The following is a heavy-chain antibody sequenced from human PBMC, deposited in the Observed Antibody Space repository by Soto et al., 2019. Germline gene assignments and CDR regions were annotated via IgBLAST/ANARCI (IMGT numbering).Heavy chain of an antibody. CDR1: GFTFSSYS. D-gene: IGHD2-2*01. CDR2: ISSSSSYI. Sequence: GGSLRLSCAASGFTFSSYSMNWVRQAPGKGLEWVSSISSSSSYIYYADSVKGRFTISRDNSKNTLYLQMNSLRAEDTAVYYCAKDRDIVVVPDGGAFDPWGQGTLVTVSS. J-gene: IGHJ5*02. V-gene: IGHV3-21*04. CDR3: AKDRDIVVVPDGGAFDP.